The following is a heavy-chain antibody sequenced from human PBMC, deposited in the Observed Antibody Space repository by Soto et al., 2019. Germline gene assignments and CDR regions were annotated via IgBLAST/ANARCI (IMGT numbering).Heavy chain of an antibody. V-gene: IGHV4-4*02. CDR3: ARRGGGVVLAATTPFDY. D-gene: IGHD2-15*01. J-gene: IGHJ4*02. CDR1: SGSISTANW. CDR2: IYHSGSN. Sequence: QVPLQESGPRLVRPSGTLSLTCTVSSGSISTANWWSWVRQPPGRGLEWIGEIYHSGSNNYNFSLKRRVTLSIDKSKNQYSLRLSSVTAADTATYYCARRGGGVVLAATTPFDYWGQGTLVTVSS.